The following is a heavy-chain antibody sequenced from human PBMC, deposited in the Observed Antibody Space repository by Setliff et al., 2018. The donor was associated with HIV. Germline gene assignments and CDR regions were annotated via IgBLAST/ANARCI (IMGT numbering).Heavy chain of an antibody. CDR1: GYSISSGFF. V-gene: IGHV4-38-2*02. Sequence: SETLSLTCTVSGYSISSGFFWGWVRQPPGKGLEWIGSIYQSGTTYYNPALKSRVTISVDTSKNQFSLRLTSVTAADTAVYFCARVETTVTSRLDYWGQGTLVTVSS. D-gene: IGHD4-17*01. CDR2: IYQSGTT. J-gene: IGHJ4*02. CDR3: ARVETTVTSRLDY.